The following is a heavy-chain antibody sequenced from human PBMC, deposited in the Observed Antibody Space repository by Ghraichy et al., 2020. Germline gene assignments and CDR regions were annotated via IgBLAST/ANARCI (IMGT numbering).Heavy chain of an antibody. CDR2: ISGSGGST. CDR1: GFTFSSYA. CDR3: AKYDRSYDFWSGSGPSFQH. D-gene: IGHD3-3*01. V-gene: IGHV3-23*01. Sequence: GGSLRLSCAASGFTFSSYAMSWVRQAPGKGLEWVSAISGSGGSTYYADSVKGRFTISRDNSKNTLYLQMNSLRAEDTAVYYCAKYDRSYDFWSGSGPSFQHWGQGTLVTVSS. J-gene: IGHJ1*01.